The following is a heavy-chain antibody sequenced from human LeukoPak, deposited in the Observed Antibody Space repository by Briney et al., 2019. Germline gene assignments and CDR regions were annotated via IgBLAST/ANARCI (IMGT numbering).Heavy chain of an antibody. CDR3: ARDLGNGHTGLMYI. Sequence: PSETLSLTCTVSGGSISSSSYYWGWIRQPPGKGLEWIGSIYYSGSTYYNPSLKSRVTISVDTSKNQFSLKLSSVTAADTAVYYCARDLGNGHTGLMYIWGQGTMVTVSS. CDR1: GGSISSSSYY. D-gene: IGHD5-24*01. J-gene: IGHJ3*02. V-gene: IGHV4-39*02. CDR2: IYYSGST.